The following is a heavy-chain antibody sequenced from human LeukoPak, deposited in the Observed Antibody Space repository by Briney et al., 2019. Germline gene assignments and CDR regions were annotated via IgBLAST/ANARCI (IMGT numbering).Heavy chain of an antibody. CDR2: LGDSGATT. CDR3: ASVDYYGSGAYYLSY. J-gene: IGHJ4*02. Sequence: GGSVRLLCSASGFTVIIQGMTCVRHAPGGGREWVSELGDSGATTQHAHSVKGRLTISRDNPKNTLYLQMRSLRAGHTPVYLCASVDYYGSGAYYLSYWGQGPLVPVSS. D-gene: IGHD3-10*01. CDR1: GFTVIIQG. V-gene: IGHV3-23*01.